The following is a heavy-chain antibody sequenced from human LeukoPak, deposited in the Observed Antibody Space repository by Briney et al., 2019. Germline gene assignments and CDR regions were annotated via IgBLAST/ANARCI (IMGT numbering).Heavy chain of an antibody. V-gene: IGHV3-21*01. CDR1: GVTFSSYS. D-gene: IGHD4-17*01. CDR2: IIGSGGYI. CDR3: ARDYGDSTGGLSYFDY. Sequence: GGSLRLSCAASGVTFSSYSMSWVREAPGKGLEWVSSIIGSGGYIYYADSGKGRFTISRDNAKNSLYLQRNSLRVEDTAVYYCARDYGDSTGGLSYFDYWGQGTLVTVSS. J-gene: IGHJ4*02.